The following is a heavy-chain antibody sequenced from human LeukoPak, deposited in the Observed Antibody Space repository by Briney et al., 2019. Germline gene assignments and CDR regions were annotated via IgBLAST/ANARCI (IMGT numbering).Heavy chain of an antibody. D-gene: IGHD5-18*01. V-gene: IGHV4-28*01. CDR2: IYYSGST. CDR3: ASTHTGAAFDI. J-gene: IGHJ3*02. Sequence: SETLSLTCAVSGYSISSSNWWGWIRQPPGKGLEWIGYIYYSGSTYYNPSLKSRVTMSVDTSKNQFSLKLSSVTAVDTAVYYCASTHTGAAFDIWGQGTMVTVSS. CDR1: GYSISSSNW.